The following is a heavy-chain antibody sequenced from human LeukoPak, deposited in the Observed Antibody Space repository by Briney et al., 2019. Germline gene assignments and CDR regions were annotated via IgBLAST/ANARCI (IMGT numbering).Heavy chain of an antibody. Sequence: PGGSLRLSCAASGFTFRNFWMSWVRQAPGRGLEGVAHIHPKGNEKYHVESVKGRFTISRDNAKSSLFLQMNGLRAEDTAVYYCARGDAFSGDHWGQGTLVTVSS. V-gene: IGHV3-7*04. CDR2: IHPKGNEK. CDR1: GFTFRNFW. CDR3: ARGDAFSGDH. J-gene: IGHJ4*02.